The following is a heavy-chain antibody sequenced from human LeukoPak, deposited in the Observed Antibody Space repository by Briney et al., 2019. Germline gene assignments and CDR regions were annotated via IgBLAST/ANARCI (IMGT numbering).Heavy chain of an antibody. V-gene: IGHV3-21*01. CDR2: ISSSSSYI. Sequence: GGSLRLSCAASGFTFSSYSMNWVRQAPGKGLEWVSSISSSSSYIYYADSVKGRFTISRDNAKNSLYLQMNSLRAEDTAVYYCARVSSTSHPFDYWGQGTLVTVSS. CDR1: GFTFSSYS. CDR3: ARVSSTSHPFDY. D-gene: IGHD2-2*01. J-gene: IGHJ4*02.